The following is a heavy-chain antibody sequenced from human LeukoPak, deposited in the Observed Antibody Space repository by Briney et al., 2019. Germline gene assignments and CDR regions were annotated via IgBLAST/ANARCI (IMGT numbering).Heavy chain of an antibody. CDR3: AREKGGAYYYDSSGYYWY. V-gene: IGHV3-23*01. D-gene: IGHD3-22*01. J-gene: IGHJ4*02. CDR2: ISGSGGST. CDR1: GFTFSSYA. Sequence: PGGSLRLSCAASGFTFSSYAMSWVRQAPGKGLEWVSAISGSGGSTYYADSVKGRYTISRDNSKNTLYLQMNSLRAEDTAVYYCAREKGGAYYYDSSGYYWYWGQGTLVTVSS.